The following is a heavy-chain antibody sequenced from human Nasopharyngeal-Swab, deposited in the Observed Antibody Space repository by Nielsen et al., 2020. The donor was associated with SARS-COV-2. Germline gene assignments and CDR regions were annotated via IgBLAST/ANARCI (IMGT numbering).Heavy chain of an antibody. Sequence: VRQAPGKGLEWVSSISGSGSYVYYADSVKGRFTISKDSAKNSLYLQMNSLRAEDTAVYFCARIAGGGPIYYYYMDVWGTGTTVTVSS. D-gene: IGHD6-13*01. J-gene: IGHJ6*03. V-gene: IGHV3-21*01. CDR2: ISGSGSYV. CDR3: ARIAGGGPIYYYYMDV.